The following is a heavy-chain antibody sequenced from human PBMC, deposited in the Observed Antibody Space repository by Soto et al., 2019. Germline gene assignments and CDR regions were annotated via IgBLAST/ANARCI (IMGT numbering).Heavy chain of an antibody. J-gene: IGHJ4*02. Sequence: ESGGALVKPGGSLILSCTASGFTFSNAWMNWVRQAPGKGLEWVGRIKSNADGGTTDDAATVQGRFTISSDDSKHTVYLQMNSLEIDDTGVYYCTTCGTFLTGYCRWGRGTLVTVSS. V-gene: IGHV3-15*02. CDR3: TTCGTFLTGYCR. CDR1: GFTFSNAW. D-gene: IGHD3-9*01. CDR2: IKSNADGGTT.